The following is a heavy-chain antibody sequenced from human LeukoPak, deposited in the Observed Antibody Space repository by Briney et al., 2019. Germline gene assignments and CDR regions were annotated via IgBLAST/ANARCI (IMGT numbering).Heavy chain of an antibody. V-gene: IGHV3-23*01. CDR3: AKAASGNWNDVSDY. CDR2: IGGRGVST. CDR1: GFTFSSIA. J-gene: IGHJ4*02. Sequence: PGGSLRLSCAASGFTFSSIAMSWVRQAPGKGLEWVSAIGGRGVSTSYADSVRGRFTISRDNSKNTLYLQMNSLRAEDTAVYYCAKAASGNWNDVSDYWGQGTLVTVSS. D-gene: IGHD1-1*01.